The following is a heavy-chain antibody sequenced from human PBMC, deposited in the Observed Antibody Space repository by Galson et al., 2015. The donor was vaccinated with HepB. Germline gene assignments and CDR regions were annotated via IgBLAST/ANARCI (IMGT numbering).Heavy chain of an antibody. CDR3: ARTGPGPGTFDI. CDR1: AFTFRSYA. J-gene: IGHJ3*02. D-gene: IGHD1-1*01. CDR2: ISYDGSNK. Sequence: SLRLSCAASAFTFRSYAMHWLRQAPVRGLEWVAVISYDGSNKYYAASVKGRFTISRDNSNNTLYLQMNSLGAEDTAVYYCARTGPGPGTFDIWGRGTVVTVSS. V-gene: IGHV3-30-3*01.